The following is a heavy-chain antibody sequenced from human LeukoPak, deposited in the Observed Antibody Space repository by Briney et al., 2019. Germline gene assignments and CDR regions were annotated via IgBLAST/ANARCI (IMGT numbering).Heavy chain of an antibody. J-gene: IGHJ4*02. Sequence: GGSLRLSCAASGFTVSSNYMSWVRQAPGKGLEWVSVIYSGGSTYYADSVKGRFTISRDNSRNTLYLQMNSLRAEDTAVYYCARAAYYYGPGYFDYWGQGTLVTVSS. CDR1: GFTVSSNY. CDR3: ARAAYYYGPGYFDY. D-gene: IGHD3-10*01. CDR2: IYSGGST. V-gene: IGHV3-53*01.